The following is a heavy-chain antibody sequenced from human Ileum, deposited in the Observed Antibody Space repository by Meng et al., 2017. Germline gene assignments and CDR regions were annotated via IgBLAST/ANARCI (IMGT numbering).Heavy chain of an antibody. J-gene: IGHJ4*02. Sequence: QVRRVGSGGGVVQPGTSLRLSCASSGFNFRNYGMHWFRQAPGKGLEWVAHIRYDATNQYYVDSVKGRFTISRDNSKNTLYLQVDSLRVEDTAVYFCARDVLAAAGKYFDYWGQGALVTVSS. CDR2: IRYDATNQ. D-gene: IGHD6-13*01. V-gene: IGHV3-33*01. CDR1: GFNFRNYG. CDR3: ARDVLAAAGKYFDY.